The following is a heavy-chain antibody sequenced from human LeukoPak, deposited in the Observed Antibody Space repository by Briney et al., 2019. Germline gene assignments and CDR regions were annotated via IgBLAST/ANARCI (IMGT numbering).Heavy chain of an antibody. V-gene: IGHV3-23*01. J-gene: IGHJ4*02. CDR1: GLTFSSYA. CDR3: AKGSSTFDY. Sequence: PWGSLRLSCAAYGLTFSSYAMSWVRQAPGKGLEWVSASGGCGGRTYYADSVKGRFTISRDNSKNTLYLQMNSLRAEDTAVYYCAKGSSTFDYWGQGTLVTVPS. CDR2: SGGCGGRT.